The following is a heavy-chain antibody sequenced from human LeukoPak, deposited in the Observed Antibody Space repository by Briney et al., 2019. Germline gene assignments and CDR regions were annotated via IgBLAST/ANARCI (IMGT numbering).Heavy chain of an antibody. CDR3: AKGSRSGGSYYFDY. D-gene: IGHD2-15*01. CDR1: GFTFDDYA. V-gene: IGHV3-23*01. Sequence: GGSLRLSCAASGFTFDDYAMHWVRQAPGKGLEWVSLISGSGDSTYYADSVKGRFTISRDNSKNTLYLQMNSLRAEDTAVYYCAKGSRSGGSYYFDYWGQGTLVTVSS. J-gene: IGHJ4*02. CDR2: ISGSGDST.